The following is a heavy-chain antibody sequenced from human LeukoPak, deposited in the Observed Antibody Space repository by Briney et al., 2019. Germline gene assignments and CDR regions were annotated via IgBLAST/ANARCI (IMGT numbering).Heavy chain of an antibody. Sequence: ASVKVSCKASGYTFTGYYMHWVRQAPGQGLEWMGWINPNSGGTNYAQKFQGRVTMTRNTSISTAYMELSRLRSDDTAVYYCARHLSGVVGKGKWFDPWGQGTLVTVSS. V-gene: IGHV1-2*02. D-gene: IGHD1-26*01. J-gene: IGHJ5*02. CDR3: ARHLSGVVGKGKWFDP. CDR1: GYTFTGYY. CDR2: INPNSGGT.